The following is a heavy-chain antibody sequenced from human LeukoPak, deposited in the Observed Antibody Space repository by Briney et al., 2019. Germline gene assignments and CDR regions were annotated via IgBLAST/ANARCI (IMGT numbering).Heavy chain of an antibody. J-gene: IGHJ4*02. V-gene: IGHV4-59*08. CDR2: IYYSGST. CDR1: GGSISTYY. D-gene: IGHD4-17*01. CDR3: VLYGDYDLDY. Sequence: SETLSLTCTVSGGSISTYYWSWIRQPPGKGLEWTGYIYYSGSTKYNPSLKSRVTISVDTSKNQLSLKLRSVTAADTAVYYRVLYGDYDLDYWGQGTLVTVSS.